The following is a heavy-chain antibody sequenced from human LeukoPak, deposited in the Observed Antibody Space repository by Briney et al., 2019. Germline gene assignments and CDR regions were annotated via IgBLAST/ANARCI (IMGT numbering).Heavy chain of an antibody. Sequence: PGGSLRLSCAASGFTFSSYAIRWVRQAPGKGLEWVSSIPGSGGATYYADSVRGRFSISRDSSKNTLYLQMNSLRDEDTAVYYCAKSSYYDSSGYYREYYFDFWGQGTLVTVSS. D-gene: IGHD3-22*01. CDR3: AKSSYYDSSGYYREYYFDF. CDR2: IPGSGGAT. CDR1: GFTFSSYA. V-gene: IGHV3-23*01. J-gene: IGHJ4*02.